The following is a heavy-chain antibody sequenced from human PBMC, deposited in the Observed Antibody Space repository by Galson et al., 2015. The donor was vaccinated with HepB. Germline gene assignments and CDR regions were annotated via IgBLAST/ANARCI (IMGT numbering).Heavy chain of an antibody. Sequence: SLRLSCAASGFTFSSYTMHWVRQAPGKGLEWVAVISYDGSNTYYADSAKGRFTISRDNSKNMLYLQMNSLRPEDTAVYYCARDFYNSSGYYWANCWGQGTLSPSPQ. CDR1: GFTFSSYT. V-gene: IGHV3-30-3*01. CDR3: ARDFYNSSGYYWANC. D-gene: IGHD3-22*01. J-gene: IGHJ4*02. CDR2: ISYDGSNT.